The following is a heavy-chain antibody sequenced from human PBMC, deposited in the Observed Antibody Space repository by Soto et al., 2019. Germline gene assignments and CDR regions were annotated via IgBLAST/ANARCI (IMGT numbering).Heavy chain of an antibody. CDR3: SNRATMTMFGVVIANGVWFDP. CDR1: GFSLSTSGAA. J-gene: IGHJ5*02. Sequence: QINLKESAPTVVKPTQTLTLTCTFSGFSLSTSGAAGGWIPQPPGRALGWVALIYWDGDKRFNRHTPCLDGRFSVNTATSKTQVGLTLTNVDPADPATYFWSNRATMTMFGVVIANGVWFDPWGQGTRFIVSS. CDR2: IYWDGDK. D-gene: IGHD3-16*01. V-gene: IGHV2-5*02.